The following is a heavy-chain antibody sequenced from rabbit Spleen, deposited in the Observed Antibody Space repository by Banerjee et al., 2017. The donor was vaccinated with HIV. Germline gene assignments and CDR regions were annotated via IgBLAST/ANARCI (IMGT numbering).Heavy chain of an antibody. CDR3: ARRYDDNVDDYLFEL. D-gene: IGHD2-1*01. V-gene: IGHV1S21*01. J-gene: IGHJ3*01. CDR2: IDPVFGIT. Sequence: EQLEESAGGLVQPGGSLKLSCKASGFTLSSYYMNWVRQAPGKGLEWIGYIDPVFGITYYANWVNGRFSISKSSNTVDLKMTSLTAADTATYFCARRYDDNVDDYLFELWGQGTLVTVS. CDR1: GFTLSSYY.